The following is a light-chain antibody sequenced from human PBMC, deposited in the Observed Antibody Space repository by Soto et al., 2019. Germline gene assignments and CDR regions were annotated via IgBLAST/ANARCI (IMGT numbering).Light chain of an antibody. CDR1: QRVLYSSNNKNY. V-gene: IGKV4-1*01. CDR2: WAS. CDR3: QQYYSAPPYT. J-gene: IGKJ2*01. Sequence: DIVMTQSPDSLAVSLGERATINCMSSQRVLYSSNNKNYLAWYQQRPGQPPKLLIYWASTRESGVPARFSGSGPGTHFTLTISSLQAEDVAVYYCQQYYSAPPYTFGQGTKLEIK.